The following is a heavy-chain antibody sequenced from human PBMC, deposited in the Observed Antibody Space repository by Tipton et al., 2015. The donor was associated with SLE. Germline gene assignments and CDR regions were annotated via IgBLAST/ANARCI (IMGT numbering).Heavy chain of an antibody. CDR3: ARGGDGYNYYYYYYMDV. V-gene: IGHV1-8*01. D-gene: IGHD5-24*01. CDR2: MNPNSGNT. J-gene: IGHJ6*03. CDR1: GYTFTSYD. Sequence: QSGAEVKKPGASVKVSCKASGYTFTSYDINWVRQATGQGLEWMGWMNPNSGNTGYAQKFQGRVTMTRNTSISTAYMELSSLRSEDTAVYYCARGGDGYNYYYYYYMDVWGKGTTVTVSS.